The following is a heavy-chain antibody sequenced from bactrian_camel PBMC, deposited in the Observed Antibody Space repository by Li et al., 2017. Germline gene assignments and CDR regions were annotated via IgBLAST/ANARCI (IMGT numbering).Heavy chain of an antibody. V-gene: IGHV3S53*01. D-gene: IGHD1*01. CDR2: LDSDGDI. CDR3: AARTTSGNIGGTWSSGARYAI. J-gene: IGHJ4*01. Sequence: HVQLVESGGDSVEIGGSLRLTCQASGSSVNCMAWFRQVPGQEREAVASLDSDGDIEYADFVKGRFTSSRDNANNTFYLQMNSLKPEDSAMYYCAARTTSGNIGGTWSSGARYAIWGQGTQVTVS. CDR1: GSSVNC.